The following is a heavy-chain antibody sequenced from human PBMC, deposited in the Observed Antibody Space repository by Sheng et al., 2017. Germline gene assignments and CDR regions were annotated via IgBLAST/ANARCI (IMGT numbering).Heavy chain of an antibody. J-gene: IGHJ4*02. CDR1: GGSISSGSYY. CDR2: IYTSGST. D-gene: IGHD1-26*01. V-gene: IGHV4-61*02. Sequence: QVQLQESGPGLVKPSQTLSLTCTVSGGSISSGSYYWSWIRQPAGKGLEWIGRIYTSGSTNYNPSLKSRVTISVDTSKNQFSLKLSSVTAADTAVYYCARDVVVGALDYFDLLGPGNPGHRLL. CDR3: ARDVVVGALDYFDL.